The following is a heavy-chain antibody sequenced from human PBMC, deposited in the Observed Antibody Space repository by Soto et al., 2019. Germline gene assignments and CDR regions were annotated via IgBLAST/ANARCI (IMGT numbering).Heavy chain of an antibody. Sequence: GGSLRLSCVASGFTFSRHGLSWVRQAPGKGLEWVSTINPSGDSTFYADSVKGRFTISRDNSKNTVYLQMNSLSVGDTAVYLCAKVDVSTAGSFDYWGQGALVTVAS. CDR3: AKVDVSTAGSFDY. CDR1: GFTFSRHG. J-gene: IGHJ4*02. D-gene: IGHD6-13*01. CDR2: INPSGDST. V-gene: IGHV3-23*01.